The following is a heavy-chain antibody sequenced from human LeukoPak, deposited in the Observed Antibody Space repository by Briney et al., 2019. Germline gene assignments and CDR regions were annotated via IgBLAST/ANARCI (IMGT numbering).Heavy chain of an antibody. CDR2: ISAYNGNT. J-gene: IGHJ3*02. D-gene: IGHD4-17*01. CDR1: GYTFTSYG. Sequence: ASVKVSCKASGYTFTSYGISWVRQAPGQGLEWMGWISAYNGNTNYAQKLQGRVTMTTDTSTSTAYMELRSLRSDDTAVYYCARDWTTVTTEDAFDIWGQGTMVTVSS. CDR3: ARDWTTVTTEDAFDI. V-gene: IGHV1-18*01.